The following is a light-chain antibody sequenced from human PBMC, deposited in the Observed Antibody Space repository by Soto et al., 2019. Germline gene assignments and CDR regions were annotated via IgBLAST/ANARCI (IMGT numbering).Light chain of an antibody. Sequence: IQMTQSPYSLSASVGDRVTITCRASQSISDFLNWYQQKPGKAPKLLIYAASTLQSGVPSRFSGSGFGTDFTLTISSLEPEDFATYYCQQTYSTPPTFGQGTKVDIK. J-gene: IGKJ1*01. CDR2: AAS. V-gene: IGKV1-39*01. CDR1: QSISDF. CDR3: QQTYSTPPT.